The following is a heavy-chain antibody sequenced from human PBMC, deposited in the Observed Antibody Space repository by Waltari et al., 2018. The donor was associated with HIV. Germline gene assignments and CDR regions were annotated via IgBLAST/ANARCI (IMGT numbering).Heavy chain of an antibody. V-gene: IGHV1-24*01. D-gene: IGHD3-10*01. J-gene: IGHJ6*02. CDR3: ATDFSGMVRAYSYYSLDV. CDR2: FDPEDDET. CDR1: GYTLTELS. Sequence: QVQLVQSGAEVKKPGASVKVSCKVSGYTLTELSLHWVRQPPGKGLEWMGNFDPEDDETIYAQKFQGRITMTEDTSSDTAYMELSSLTSGDTAVYYCATDFSGMVRAYSYYSLDVWGQGTTVTVSS.